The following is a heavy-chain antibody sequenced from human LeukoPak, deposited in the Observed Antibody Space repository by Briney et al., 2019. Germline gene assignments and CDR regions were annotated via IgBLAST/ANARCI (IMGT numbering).Heavy chain of an antibody. J-gene: IGHJ4*02. CDR1: GFTFSSYA. CDR2: ISGSGGST. CDR3: AKERGSRFDFWSGFDY. Sequence: PGGSLRLSCAASGFTFSSYAMSWVRQAPGKGLEWVSAISGSGGSTYYADSVKGRFTLSRDNSKNTLFLQMNSLRAEDTAVYSCAKERGSRFDFWSGFDYWGQGTLVTVSS. D-gene: IGHD3-3*01. V-gene: IGHV3-23*01.